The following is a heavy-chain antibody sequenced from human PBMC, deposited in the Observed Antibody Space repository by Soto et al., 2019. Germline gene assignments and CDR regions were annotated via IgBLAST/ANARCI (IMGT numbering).Heavy chain of an antibody. CDR3: DKARGLEGYSVRAFDI. CDR2: ISGSAGTT. V-gene: IGHV3-23*01. D-gene: IGHD3-22*01. CDR1: GFTFSSHG. Sequence: PGGSLRLSCAASGFTFSSHGMNWVRQAPGKGLEWVSFISGSAGTTFYADSVKGRFTISRDNSKNTLYLQMNSLRAEDTALYYCDKARGLEGYSVRAFDIWGQGTMVTVSS. J-gene: IGHJ3*02.